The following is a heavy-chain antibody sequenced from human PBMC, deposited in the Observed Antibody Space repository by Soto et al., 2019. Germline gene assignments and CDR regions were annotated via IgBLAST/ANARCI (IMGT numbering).Heavy chain of an antibody. J-gene: IGHJ5*02. CDR2: IYTSGST. D-gene: IGHD6-13*01. Sequence: NPSETLSLTCTVSGGSISSYYWSWIRQPAGKGLEWIGRIYTSGSTNYNPSLKSRVTMSVDTSKNQFSLKLSSVTAADTAVYYCARDPDSSSWQGGWFDPWGQGTLVTVSS. CDR3: ARDPDSSSWQGGWFDP. V-gene: IGHV4-4*07. CDR1: GGSISSYY.